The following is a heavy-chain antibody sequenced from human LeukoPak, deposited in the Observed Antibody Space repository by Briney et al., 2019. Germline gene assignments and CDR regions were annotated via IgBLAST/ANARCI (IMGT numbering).Heavy chain of an antibody. V-gene: IGHV5-51*01. CDR1: GNSFTSSW. CDR3: ARLQHVYDGSGTAFDY. Sequence: GESLQISCKGSGNSFTSSWIGWVRQMPGKGLEWMGMDYLTDSDARYSPSFRGQVIMSADKSINTAYLQWSGLKASDTAMYYCARLQHVYDGSGTAFDYWGQGPLVIVSS. J-gene: IGHJ4*02. CDR2: DYLTDSDA. D-gene: IGHD3-10*01.